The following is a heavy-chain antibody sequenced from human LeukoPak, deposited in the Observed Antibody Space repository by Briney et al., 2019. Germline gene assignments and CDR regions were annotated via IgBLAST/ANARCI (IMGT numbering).Heavy chain of an antibody. V-gene: IGHV3-30-3*01. J-gene: IGHJ6*02. CDR3: ARPAVADHYYYYYGMDV. D-gene: IGHD6-19*01. CDR1: GFTFSSYA. CDR2: ISYDGSNK. Sequence: GRSLRLSCAASGFTFSSYAMHWVRQAPGKGLEWVAVISYDGSNKYYADSVKGRFTISRDNSKNTLYLQMNSLRAEDTAVYYCARPAVADHYYYYYGMDVWGQGTTVTVSS.